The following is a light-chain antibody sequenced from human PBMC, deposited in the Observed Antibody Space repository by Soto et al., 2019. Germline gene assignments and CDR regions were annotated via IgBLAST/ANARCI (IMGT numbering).Light chain of an antibody. V-gene: IGLV2-14*03. CDR3: SSYARNRDVL. CDR2: DVN. CDR1: SSDVGRYNF. J-gene: IGLJ2*01. Sequence: QSVLTQPASVSGSPGQSVTISYTGTSSDVGRYNFVSWYQHHPGKAPKLMIYDVNNRPSGVSNRFSGSKSGNTASLTISGLQAEDEADYYCSSYARNRDVLFGGGTKVTVL.